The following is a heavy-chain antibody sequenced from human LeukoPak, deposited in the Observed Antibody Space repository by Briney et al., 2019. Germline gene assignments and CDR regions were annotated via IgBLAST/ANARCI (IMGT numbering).Heavy chain of an antibody. J-gene: IGHJ4*02. V-gene: IGHV3-23*01. D-gene: IGHD3-22*01. CDR2: ISGSGGST. CDR1: GFTFSSYA. Sequence: PGGSLRLSCAASGFTFSSYAMSWVRQAPGKGLEWASAISGSGGSTYYADSVKGRFTISRDNSKNTLYLQMNSLRAEDTAVYYCAKMTMIVVVITYFDYWGQGTLVTVSS. CDR3: AKMTMIVVVITYFDY.